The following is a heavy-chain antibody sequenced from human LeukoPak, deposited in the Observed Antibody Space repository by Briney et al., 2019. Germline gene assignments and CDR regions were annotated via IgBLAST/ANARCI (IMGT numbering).Heavy chain of an antibody. D-gene: IGHD3-10*01. Sequence: GASVKVSCKASGYTFTGYYMHWVRQAPGQGLEWMGWINPNSGGTNYAQKFQGRVTMTRDTSISTAYMELSRLRSDDTAVYYCARPPSLWFGELLSASYYYYGMDVWGQGTTVTVSS. J-gene: IGHJ6*02. V-gene: IGHV1-2*02. CDR3: ARPPSLWFGELLSASYYYYGMDV. CDR1: GYTFTGYY. CDR2: INPNSGGT.